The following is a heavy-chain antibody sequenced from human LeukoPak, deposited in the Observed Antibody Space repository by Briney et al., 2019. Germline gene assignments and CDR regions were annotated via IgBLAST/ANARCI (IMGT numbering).Heavy chain of an antibody. CDR3: VREVYRDSWPDS. CDR2: IKQDGSQK. Sequence: PGGSLRLSCAASGFTFSTYWMNWVRQLPGKGLEWLANIKQDGSQKYYVDSVKGRFTISRDNAKNSLYLQMNSLRAEDTAVYYCVREVYRDSWPDSSGQGTLVTVSS. V-gene: IGHV3-7*01. J-gene: IGHJ5*01. D-gene: IGHD5-12*01. CDR1: GFTFSTYW.